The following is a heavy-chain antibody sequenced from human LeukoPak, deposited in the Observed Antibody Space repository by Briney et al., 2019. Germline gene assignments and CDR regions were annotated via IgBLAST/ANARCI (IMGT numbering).Heavy chain of an antibody. V-gene: IGHV3-53*01. CDR3: TKTGGPWD. CDR1: GFTVSNSF. D-gene: IGHD7-27*01. Sequence: GGSLRLSCAASGFTVSNSFMSWIRQAPGKGLEWVSVIYSDGTSYYADSVKARFSISRDNSKNSLYLQMNSLRVEDTAMYYCTKTGGPWDWGQGTLVTVSA. CDR2: IYSDGTS. J-gene: IGHJ4*02.